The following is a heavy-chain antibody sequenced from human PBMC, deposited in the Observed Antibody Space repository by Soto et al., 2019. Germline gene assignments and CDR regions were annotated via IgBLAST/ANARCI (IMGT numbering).Heavy chain of an antibody. V-gene: IGHV1-18*01. CDR2: ISAYNGNT. Sequence: QVQLVQSGAEVKKPGASVKVSCKGSGYTFTSYGINWVRQAHGQGLEWMGRISAYNGNTDYAQKFQGRVTMTTDTSTSTAYMELRSLRSDDTAVYYCELLTSSAAAGTGWITPILWGQGTLVTVSS. CDR1: GYTFTSYG. D-gene: IGHD6-13*01. CDR3: ELLTSSAAAGTGWITPIL. J-gene: IGHJ4*02.